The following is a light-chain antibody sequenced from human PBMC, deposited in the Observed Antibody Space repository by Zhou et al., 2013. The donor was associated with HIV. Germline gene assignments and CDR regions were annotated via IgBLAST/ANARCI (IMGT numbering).Light chain of an antibody. J-gene: IGKJ2*01. V-gene: IGKV1-33*01. CDR2: DAS. Sequence: DVQMTQSPSYLSASVGDRVTITCRTSQSIGRSLSWYQVQPGKPPKLLIYDASSLITGVPSRFSGSGSGTDFTFTISSLQPEDFATYYCQHYDNLPPFTFGQGTTVEIK. CDR3: QHYDNLPPFT. CDR1: QSIGRS.